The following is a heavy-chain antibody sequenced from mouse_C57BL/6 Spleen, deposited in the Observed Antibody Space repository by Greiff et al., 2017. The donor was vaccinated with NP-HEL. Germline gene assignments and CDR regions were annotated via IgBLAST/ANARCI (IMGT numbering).Heavy chain of an antibody. CDR1: GYAFSSSW. V-gene: IGHV1-82*01. J-gene: IGHJ2*01. CDR2: IYPGDGDT. D-gene: IGHD1-1*01. CDR3: ARYYGSSYGGYFDY. Sequence: VKLQESGPELVKPGASVKISCKASGYAFSSSWMNWVKQRPGKGLEWIGRIYPGDGDTNYNGKFKGKATLTADKSSSTAYMQLSSLTSEDSAVYFCARYYGSSYGGYFDYWGQGTTLTVSS.